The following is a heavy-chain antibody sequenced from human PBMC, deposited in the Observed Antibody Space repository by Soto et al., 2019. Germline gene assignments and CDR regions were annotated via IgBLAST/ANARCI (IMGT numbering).Heavy chain of an antibody. CDR1: GYTFTDYG. Sequence: QVPLVQSGAEVEKPGASVKVSCKASGYTFTDYGISWVRQAPGQGLQWMGWITAFNGNTKYAQQFQGRVTMTTDTSTSTAYIELRSLGSDDTAVYYCARISQRDFWSGYYYFFDYWGQGTLVTVSS. CDR2: ITAFNGNT. J-gene: IGHJ4*02. V-gene: IGHV1-18*01. D-gene: IGHD3-3*01. CDR3: ARISQRDFWSGYYYFFDY.